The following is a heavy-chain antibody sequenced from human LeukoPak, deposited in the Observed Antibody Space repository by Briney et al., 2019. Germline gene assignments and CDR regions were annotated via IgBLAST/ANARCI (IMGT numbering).Heavy chain of an antibody. Sequence: GGSLRLSCAASGLTFRNYAMSWVRQAPEKGLEWVSAISGYGYNTYYADSVQGRFTISRDNSKNTLYLQMNSLRAEDTAVYYCAEMGPGAYYYDSSDFDFWGQGTLVTVSS. J-gene: IGHJ4*02. D-gene: IGHD3-22*01. V-gene: IGHV3-23*01. CDR3: AEMGPGAYYYDSSDFDF. CDR1: GLTFRNYA. CDR2: ISGYGYNT.